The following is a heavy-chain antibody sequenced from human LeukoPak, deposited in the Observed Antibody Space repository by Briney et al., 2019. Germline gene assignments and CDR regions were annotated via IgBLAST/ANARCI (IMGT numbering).Heavy chain of an antibody. CDR1: GGSTTRYY. CDR3: ARPQDYGDGAFDI. Sequence: PSETLSLTCTVTGGSTTRYYWRWIRQSPEKGLEWIVYIYDSGTSSPTTYNPSLKSRVTISVDTSKNQFSLKLSSVTAADTAVYYCARPQDYGDGAFDIWGQGTMITVSS. V-gene: IGHV4-59*08. CDR2: IYDSGTSSPT. J-gene: IGHJ3*02. D-gene: IGHD4-17*01.